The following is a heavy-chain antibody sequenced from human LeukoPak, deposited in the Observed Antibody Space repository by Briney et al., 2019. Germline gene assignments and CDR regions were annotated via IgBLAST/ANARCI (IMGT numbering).Heavy chain of an antibody. V-gene: IGHV1-18*01. CDR3: ARAPVVTLFDY. J-gene: IGHJ4*02. CDR1: GYTFTNYG. D-gene: IGHD4-23*01. CDR2: ISAYNGNT. Sequence: ASETVSCKASGYTFTNYGISWVRQAPGQGLEWMGWISAYNGNTNYAQKLQGRVTMTTDTSTSTAYMELRSLRSDDTAVYYCARAPVVTLFDYWGQGTLVTVSS.